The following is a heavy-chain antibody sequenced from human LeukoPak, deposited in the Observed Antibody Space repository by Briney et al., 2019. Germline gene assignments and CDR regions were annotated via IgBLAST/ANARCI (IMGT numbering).Heavy chain of an antibody. CDR3: ARGHNFGRLHPFDY. D-gene: IGHD3-9*01. J-gene: IGHJ4*02. Sequence: PGRSLRLSCAASGXTFSSYGMHWVRQAPGKGLEWVSSISGSGGSTYYADSVKGRFTISRDNSKNTLYLQMNSLRAEDTAVYYCARGHNFGRLHPFDYWGQGTLVTVSS. V-gene: IGHV3-23*01. CDR2: ISGSGGST. CDR1: GXTFSSYG.